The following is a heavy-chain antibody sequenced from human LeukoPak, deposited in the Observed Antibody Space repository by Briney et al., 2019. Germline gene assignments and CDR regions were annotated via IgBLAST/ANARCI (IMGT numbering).Heavy chain of an antibody. CDR2: ISYDGSNK. J-gene: IGHJ4*02. Sequence: GGSLRLSCAASGFTFSSYAMHWVRQAPGKGLEWVAVISYDGSNKYYADSVKGRFTISRDNSKNTLYLQMNSLRAEDTAAYYCAREGPDPYFDYWGQGTLVTVSS. CDR3: AREGPDPYFDY. CDR1: GFTFSSYA. V-gene: IGHV3-30*04.